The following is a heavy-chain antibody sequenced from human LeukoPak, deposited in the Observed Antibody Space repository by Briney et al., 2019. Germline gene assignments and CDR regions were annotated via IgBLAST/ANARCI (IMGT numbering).Heavy chain of an antibody. D-gene: IGHD6-13*01. J-gene: IGHJ6*02. CDR3: ARDISSSWYDINYGMDV. CDR1: GFTFSSYG. CDR2: IWYDGSNK. Sequence: SGGSLRLSCAASGFTFSSYGMHWVRQAPGKGLEWVAVIWYDGSNKYYADSVKGRFTISRDNSKNTLHLQMNSLRAEDTAVYYCARDISSSWYDINYGMDVWGQGTTVTVSS. V-gene: IGHV3-33*01.